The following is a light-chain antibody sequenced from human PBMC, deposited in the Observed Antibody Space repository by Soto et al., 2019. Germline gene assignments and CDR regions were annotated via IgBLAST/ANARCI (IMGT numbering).Light chain of an antibody. CDR2: GAS. J-gene: IGKJ1*01. Sequence: VLTQSPGTLSLSPGERATLSCRASQSVSNSYLAWYQQKPGQSPRLLINGASSRATGIPDRFSGSGSGTDFTLTISRLEPEDFAVYYCQQYGSFPWTFGQGTKVAFK. CDR3: QQYGSFPWT. CDR1: QSVSNSY. V-gene: IGKV3-20*01.